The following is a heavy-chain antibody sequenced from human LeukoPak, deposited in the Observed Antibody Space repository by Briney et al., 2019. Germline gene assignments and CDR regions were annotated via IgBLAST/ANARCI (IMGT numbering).Heavy chain of an antibody. CDR1: GFTFSSHE. V-gene: IGHV3-48*03. Sequence: GGSLRLSCTASGFTFSSHEMNWVRQAPGKGLEWLSYISNSGGDINYADSVKGRFTISRDNAKNSLYLQMNSLRVEDTAVYYCARTLTTTYSWGQGTLVTVSS. CDR2: ISNSGGDI. J-gene: IGHJ4*02. CDR3: ARTLTTTYS. D-gene: IGHD4-17*01.